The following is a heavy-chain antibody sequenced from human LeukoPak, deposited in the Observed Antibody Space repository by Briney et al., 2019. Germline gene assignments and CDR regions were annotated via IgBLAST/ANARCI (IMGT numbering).Heavy chain of an antibody. D-gene: IGHD6-19*01. CDR3: ARGRLTSSWYYFDY. V-gene: IGHV3-74*01. J-gene: IGHJ4*02. Sequence: GGSLRLFCAASGFTFSNYWMHWVRRAPGKGLVWVSRISTDGSSNTYADSVKGRFTISRDNAKNTLYLQINSLRAEDTAVYYCARGRLTSSWYYFDYWGQGTLVTVSS. CDR2: ISTDGSSN. CDR1: GFTFSNYW.